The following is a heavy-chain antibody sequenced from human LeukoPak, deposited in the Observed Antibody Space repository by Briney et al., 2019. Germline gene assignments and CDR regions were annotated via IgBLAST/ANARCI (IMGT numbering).Heavy chain of an antibody. V-gene: IGHV1-69*13. CDR1: GGTFSSYA. D-gene: IGHD1-26*01. CDR2: IIPIFGTA. CDR3: ARDAIVGATLFGWPRWFDP. J-gene: IGHJ5*02. Sequence: SVKVSCKASGGTFSSYAISWVRQAPGQGLEWMGGIIPIFGTANYAQKFQGRVTITADESTSTAYMELSSLRSEDTAVYYCARDAIVGATLFGWPRWFDPWGQGTLVTVSS.